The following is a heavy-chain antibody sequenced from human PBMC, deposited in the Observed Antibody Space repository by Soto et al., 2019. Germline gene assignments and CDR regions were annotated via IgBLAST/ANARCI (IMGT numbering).Heavy chain of an antibody. J-gene: IGHJ4*02. V-gene: IGHV3-30*14. CDR2: ISYDGTNK. CDR1: GFTFSSYD. D-gene: IGHD6-13*01. Sequence: QVQLVESGGGVVHPGRSLRLYCAVSGFTFSSYDMHWVRQAPGQGLDWVAVISYDGTNKFCADSVKGRFTMSRDNSKNPLYRQMDSLRPDDTALYYCARDRMAAGGTIAYWGQGTPVTVSS. CDR3: ARDRMAAGGTIAY.